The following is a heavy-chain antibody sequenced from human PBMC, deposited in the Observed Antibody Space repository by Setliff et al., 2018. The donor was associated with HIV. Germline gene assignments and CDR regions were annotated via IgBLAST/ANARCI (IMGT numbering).Heavy chain of an antibody. CDR3: ARRRGGTSRSFLDY. CDR1: GGSITNYY. D-gene: IGHD3-10*01. Sequence: SETLSLTCTVSGGSITNYYWSWIRQPPGKGLEWIGYIYYSGSTNYDPSLKSRVTISLDTSKDQFSLKLSSVTAADTAVYYCARRRGGTSRSFLDYWGQGNLVTVSS. J-gene: IGHJ4*02. CDR2: IYYSGST. V-gene: IGHV4-59*01.